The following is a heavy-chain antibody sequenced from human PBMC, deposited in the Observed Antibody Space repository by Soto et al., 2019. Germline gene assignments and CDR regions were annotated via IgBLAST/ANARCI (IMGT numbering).Heavy chain of an antibody. CDR3: ARGPINNYDFWSGYLIPNNWFDP. D-gene: IGHD3-3*01. J-gene: IGHJ5*02. V-gene: IGHV4-34*01. Sequence: RSLTCAVYGGSFSGYYWSWIRQPPGKGLEWIGEINHSGSTNYNPSLKSRVTISVDTSKNQFSLKLSSVTAADTAVYYCARGPINNYDFWSGYLIPNNWFDPWGQGNLVTVSS. CDR2: INHSGST. CDR1: GGSFSGYY.